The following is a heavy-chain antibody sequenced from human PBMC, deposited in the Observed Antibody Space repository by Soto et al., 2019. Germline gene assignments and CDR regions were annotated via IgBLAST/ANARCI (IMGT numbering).Heavy chain of an antibody. CDR1: GFTFSTYT. CDR2: ISGSGASP. V-gene: IGHV3-23*01. J-gene: IGHJ4*02. CDR3: AKARFSTTNSYVPDY. D-gene: IGHD2-2*01. Sequence: PGGSLRLSCAASGFTFSTYTMSWVRRAPGKGLEWVSAISGSGASPSYADSVQGRFTISRDNPKRTLYLQMNNLRAEDTAVYYCAKARFSTTNSYVPDYWGLGTLVTVSS.